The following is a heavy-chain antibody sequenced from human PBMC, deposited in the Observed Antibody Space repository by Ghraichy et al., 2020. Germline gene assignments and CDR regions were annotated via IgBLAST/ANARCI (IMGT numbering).Heavy chain of an antibody. Sequence: SETLSLTCTVSGGSISSGGYYWSWIRQHPGKGLEWIGYIYYSGSTYYNPSLKSRVTISVDTSKNQFSLKLSSVTAADTAVYYCARHYYDILTGYYIGFDYWGQGTLVTVSS. CDR3: ARHYYDILTGYYIGFDY. CDR2: IYYSGST. J-gene: IGHJ4*02. CDR1: GGSISSGGYY. V-gene: IGHV4-31*03. D-gene: IGHD3-9*01.